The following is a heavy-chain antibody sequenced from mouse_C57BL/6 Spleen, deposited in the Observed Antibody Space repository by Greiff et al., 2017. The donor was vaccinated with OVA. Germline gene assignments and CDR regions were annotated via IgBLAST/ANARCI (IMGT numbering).Heavy chain of an antibody. J-gene: IGHJ2*01. CDR3: ARRDGYYDY. CDR1: GYTFTSYG. V-gene: IGHV1-81*01. D-gene: IGHD2-3*01. CDR2: SSPRSGNT. Sequence: VNVVESGAELARPGASVKLSCKASGYTFTSYGISWVKQRTGQGLEGIGESSPRSGNTYYNEKFKGKATLTADKSSSSAYMELRSLTSEDSAVYFCARRDGYYDYWGQGTTLTVSS.